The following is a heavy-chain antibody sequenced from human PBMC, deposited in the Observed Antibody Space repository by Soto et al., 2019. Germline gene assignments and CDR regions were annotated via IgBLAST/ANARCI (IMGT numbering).Heavy chain of an antibody. Sequence: ASVKVSCKASGGTFSSYAISWVRQAPGQGLEWTGGIIPIFGTANYAQKFQGRVTITADESTSTAYMELSSLRPEDTAVYYCARLRGVIITSYYYYGMDVWG. J-gene: IGHJ6*02. CDR3: ARLRGVIITSYYYYGMDV. CDR2: IIPIFGTA. D-gene: IGHD3-10*01. CDR1: GGTFSSYA. V-gene: IGHV1-69*13.